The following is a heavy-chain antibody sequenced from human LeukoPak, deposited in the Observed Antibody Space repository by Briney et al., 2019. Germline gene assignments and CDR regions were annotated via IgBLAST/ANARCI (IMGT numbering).Heavy chain of an antibody. CDR3: ARASIVGATTVDY. J-gene: IGHJ4*02. D-gene: IGHD1-26*01. CDR2: VSWNGNNF. Sequence: GRSLRLSCAASGFTFDDYAMHWVRHVPGKGLEWVSGVSWNGNNFGFADSMKGRFTISRDNAKKSLYLQMNSLRTEDTALYYCARASIVGATTVDYWGQGTLVTVSS. CDR1: GFTFDDYA. V-gene: IGHV3-9*01.